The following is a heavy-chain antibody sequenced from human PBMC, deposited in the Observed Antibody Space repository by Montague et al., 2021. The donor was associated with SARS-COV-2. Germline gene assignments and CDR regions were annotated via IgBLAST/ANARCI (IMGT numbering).Heavy chain of an antibody. D-gene: IGHD4/OR15-4a*01. CDR1: GGSISSSNW. J-gene: IGHJ4*02. V-gene: IGHV4-4*02. CDR2: IYHSGST. CDR3: ARDATMVSHSYFDY. Sequence: SETLSLTCAVPGGSISSSNWWSWVRQPPGKGLEWIGEIYHSGSTDYNPSLKSRVTISVDKFKSQFSLKLSSVTAADTAVYYCARDATMVSHSYFDYWGQGTLVTVSS.